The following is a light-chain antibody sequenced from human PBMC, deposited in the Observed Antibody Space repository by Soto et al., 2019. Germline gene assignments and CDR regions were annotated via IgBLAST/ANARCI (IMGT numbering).Light chain of an antibody. CDR2: GDD. V-gene: IGLV1-44*01. CDR1: RSNIGSST. Sequence: QSVLTQPPSTSGTPGHRVTISCSGTRSNIGSSTVNWYQQLPGTAPKLLIYGDDQRPSGVPDRFSGSKSGTSVFLATSGLQSEDEADYYCTAWDNSLSAVVFGGGTKLTVL. J-gene: IGLJ2*01. CDR3: TAWDNSLSAVV.